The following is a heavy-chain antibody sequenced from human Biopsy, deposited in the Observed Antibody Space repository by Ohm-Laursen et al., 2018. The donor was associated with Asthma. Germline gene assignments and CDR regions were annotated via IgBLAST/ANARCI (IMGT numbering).Heavy chain of an antibody. CDR2: IYFSGNT. D-gene: IGHD2/OR15-2a*01. CDR1: GGSITSFY. V-gene: IGHV4-59*01. CDR3: AGGSGSSLSYPDAFDI. J-gene: IGHJ3*02. Sequence: TLSLTCTVSGGSITSFYWSWIRQPPGRGLEWVGYIYFSGNTNYNSSLKSRVTISIDTYKNHFSLKLTSVTAAAAAVYYCAGGSGSSLSYPDAFDIWGQGTMVTVS.